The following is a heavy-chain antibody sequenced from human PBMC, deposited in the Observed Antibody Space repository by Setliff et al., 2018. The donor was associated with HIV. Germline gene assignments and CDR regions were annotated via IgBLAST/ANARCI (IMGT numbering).Heavy chain of an antibody. Sequence: TLSLTCTVSGGSMSNYYWSWIRQPPGKGLEWIGQIYDSGSTNYNPSLKSRVTISVDTSKNQFSLKLSSVTAADTAVYYCARDTYIDYGDYYFNRAFDIWGQGTMVTVSS. CDR3: ARDTYIDYGDYYFNRAFDI. CDR1: GGSMSNYY. CDR2: IYDSGST. J-gene: IGHJ3*02. V-gene: IGHV4-59*01. D-gene: IGHD4-17*01.